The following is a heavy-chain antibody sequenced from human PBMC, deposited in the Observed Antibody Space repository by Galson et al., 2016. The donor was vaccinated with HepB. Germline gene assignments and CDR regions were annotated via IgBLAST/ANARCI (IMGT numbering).Heavy chain of an antibody. CDR2: ISSTGSSI. V-gene: IGHV3-48*02. Sequence: SLRLSCAASGFDFRRYAMNWVRQAPGKGLQWLSYISSTGSSIYYADSVKDRLTVSRDNGRSSLFLQLDDLRDEDTAIYYCARGPRWLQLGYYFDYWGQGALVTVSS. CDR1: GFDFRRYA. D-gene: IGHD5-24*01. CDR3: ARGPRWLQLGYYFDY. J-gene: IGHJ4*02.